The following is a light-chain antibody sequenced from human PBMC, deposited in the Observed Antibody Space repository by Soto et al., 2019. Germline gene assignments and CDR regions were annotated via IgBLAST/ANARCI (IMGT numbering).Light chain of an antibody. CDR2: EVS. CDR3: LQSLHFPLT. Sequence: EIVMTQTPLSLSVTPGQSASISCRSSQTLLHSNGKSYLYWHLQKAGQAPQLLIYEVSKRFSGVPDRFSGSGAGTDFTLKISRVEAEDVGVYYCLQSLHFPLTFGGGTKVEIK. V-gene: IGKV2D-29*01. J-gene: IGKJ4*01. CDR1: QTLLHSNGKSY.